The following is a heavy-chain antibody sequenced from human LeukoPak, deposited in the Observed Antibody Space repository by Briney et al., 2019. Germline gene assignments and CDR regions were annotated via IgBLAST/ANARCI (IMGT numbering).Heavy chain of an antibody. V-gene: IGHV4-34*01. CDR1: GGSFSGYY. J-gene: IGHJ6*03. Sequence: SETLSLTCAVYGGSFSGYYWSWIRQPPGKGLEWIGEINHSGSTNYNPSLKSRVTISVDTSKNQFSLKLSSVTAADTAVYYCAREYTGIAVAGGYYYYMDVWGKGTTVTISS. D-gene: IGHD6-19*01. CDR3: AREYTGIAVAGGYYYYMDV. CDR2: INHSGST.